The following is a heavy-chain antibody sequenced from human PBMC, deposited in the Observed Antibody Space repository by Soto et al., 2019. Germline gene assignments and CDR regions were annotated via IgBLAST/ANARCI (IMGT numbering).Heavy chain of an antibody. CDR1: GYSFTSYW. J-gene: IGHJ6*02. V-gene: IGHV5-10-1*01. CDR2: IDPSDSYT. Sequence: PGESLKISCKGSGYSFTSYWISWVRQMPGKGLEWMGRIDPSDSYTNYSPSFQGHVTISADKSISTAYLQWSSLKASDTAMYYCARSHADDSYYYGMDVWGQGTTVTVSS. CDR3: ARSHADDSYYYGMDV.